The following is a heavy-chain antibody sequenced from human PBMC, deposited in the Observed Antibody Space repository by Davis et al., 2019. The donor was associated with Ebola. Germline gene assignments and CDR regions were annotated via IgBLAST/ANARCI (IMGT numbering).Heavy chain of an antibody. V-gene: IGHV1-69*06. J-gene: IGHJ6*02. CDR1: GGTFSSYA. Sequence: SVNVSCKASGGTFSSYAISWVRQAPGQGLEWMGGIIPIFGTANYAQMFQGRVTITADKSTSTAYMELSSLRFEDTAVYYCARQRFLEWPMDVWGQGTTVTVSS. CDR3: ARQRFLEWPMDV. D-gene: IGHD3-3*01. CDR2: IIPIFGTA.